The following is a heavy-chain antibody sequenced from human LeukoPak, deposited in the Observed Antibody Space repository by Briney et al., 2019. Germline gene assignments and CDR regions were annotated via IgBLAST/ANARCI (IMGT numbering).Heavy chain of an antibody. J-gene: IGHJ6*02. V-gene: IGHV1-69*13. D-gene: IGHD3-22*01. Sequence: SVKVSCKASGGTFSSYAISWVRQAPGQGLEWMGGIIPIFGTANYAQKFQGRVTITADESTSTAYMELSSLRSEDTAAYYCARPPNPLESSGYYRYYYGMDVWGQGTTVTVSS. CDR3: ARPPNPLESSGYYRYYYGMDV. CDR2: IIPIFGTA. CDR1: GGTFSSYA.